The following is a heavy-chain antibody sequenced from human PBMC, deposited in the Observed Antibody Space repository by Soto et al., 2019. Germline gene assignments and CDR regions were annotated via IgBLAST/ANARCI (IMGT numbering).Heavy chain of an antibody. J-gene: IGHJ6*02. V-gene: IGHV1-69*13. CDR3: AIRVVPAAMQRQDYYYGMDV. D-gene: IGHD2-2*01. Sequence: GASVEVSGKASGGTFSSYAISWVRPGPGQGLDWMGGIIRIFGTANYAQKFQGRATITADESTSTAYMELSSLRSEDTDVYYCAIRVVPAAMQRQDYYYGMDVWGQGTTVTVSS. CDR1: GGTFSSYA. CDR2: IIRIFGTA.